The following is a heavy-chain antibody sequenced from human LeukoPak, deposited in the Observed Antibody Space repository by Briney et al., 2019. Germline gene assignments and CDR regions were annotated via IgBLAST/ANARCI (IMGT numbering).Heavy chain of an antibody. Sequence: ASVKVSCKASGYTFTSHAMHWVRQAPGQRLEWMGWINAGNGNTKYSQKFQGRVTITRDTSASTAYMELSSLRSEDTAVYYCAREGWLNGMDVWGQGTTVTVSS. CDR3: AREGWLNGMDV. CDR2: INAGNGNT. CDR1: GYTFTSHA. J-gene: IGHJ6*02. V-gene: IGHV1-3*01. D-gene: IGHD5-24*01.